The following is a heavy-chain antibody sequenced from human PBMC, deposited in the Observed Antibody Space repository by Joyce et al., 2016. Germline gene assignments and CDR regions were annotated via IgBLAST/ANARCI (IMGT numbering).Heavy chain of an antibody. V-gene: IGHV1-2*02. D-gene: IGHD2-15*01. CDR1: ENTFTGYY. J-gene: IGHJ3*01. CDR3: ARGGHISLVVAAKGVDAFNV. Sequence: QVQLVQSGAEVRRPGASLKVSCKATENTFTGYYIHWVRQAPGQGLESRGWTNPNSCRTNYAQKFQGRVTMTSDTAISTAYMELSSLKSDDTAVYYCARGGHISLVVAAKGVDAFNVWGQGTMVSVSS. CDR2: TNPNSCRT.